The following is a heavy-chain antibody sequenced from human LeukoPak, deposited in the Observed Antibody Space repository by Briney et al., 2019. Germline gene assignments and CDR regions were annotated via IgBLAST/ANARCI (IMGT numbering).Heavy chain of an antibody. D-gene: IGHD3-10*01. Sequence: GGSLRLSCAASGFSFSSHGMHWVRQAPGKGLEWVAVIGRDGRAKYYANSVEGRFSMSRDNSAKKLYLEMNSLRDEDTAVYYCAKGLRTGVGPYKGYHYYMDVWGKGATVTVSS. CDR1: GFSFSSHG. CDR2: IGRDGRAK. CDR3: AKGLRTGVGPYKGYHYYMDV. J-gene: IGHJ6*03. V-gene: IGHV3-30*18.